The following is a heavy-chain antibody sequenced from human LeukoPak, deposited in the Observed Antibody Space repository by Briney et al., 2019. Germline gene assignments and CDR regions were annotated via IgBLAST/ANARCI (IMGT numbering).Heavy chain of an antibody. CDR2: ISGSGGST. V-gene: IGHV3-23*01. Sequence: PGGSLRLSXAASGFTFSSYAMSWIRQAPGKGLEWVSAISGSGGSTYYADSVKGRFTISRDNSKNTLYLQMNSLRAEDTAVYYCAKMRGIIAAAAIFDYWGQGTLVTVSS. J-gene: IGHJ4*02. CDR1: GFTFSSYA. CDR3: AKMRGIIAAAAIFDY. D-gene: IGHD6-13*01.